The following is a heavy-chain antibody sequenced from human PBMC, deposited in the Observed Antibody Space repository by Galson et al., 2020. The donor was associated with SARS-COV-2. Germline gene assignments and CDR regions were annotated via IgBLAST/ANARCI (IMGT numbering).Heavy chain of an antibody. CDR3: ARRFTTVTTYDVFDL. CDR2: INARDSDI. J-gene: IGHJ3*01. CDR1: GFRISNYW. Sequence: KIGESLKISCKRSGFRISNYWIGWVRQRPGKGLEWMGIINARDSDIKYNPSFEGQVTIPADGSINTADLQWSSLKASDTAMYYCARRFTTVTTYDVFDLWGQGTMVTISS. V-gene: IGHV5-51*01. D-gene: IGHD4-17*01.